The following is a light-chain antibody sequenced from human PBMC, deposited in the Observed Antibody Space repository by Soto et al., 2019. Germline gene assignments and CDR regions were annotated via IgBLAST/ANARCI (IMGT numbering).Light chain of an antibody. CDR3: QQRDSWPLT. Sequence: EIVLTQSPPILSLSPGERATLSCRTNQTVSTYLAWYQHKSGQAPRLLIYSASKRATGIPARFSGSGSGTDFTLTISSLEPEDFAFYYCQQRDSWPLTFGGGTKV. CDR2: SAS. V-gene: IGKV3-11*01. J-gene: IGKJ4*01. CDR1: QTVSTY.